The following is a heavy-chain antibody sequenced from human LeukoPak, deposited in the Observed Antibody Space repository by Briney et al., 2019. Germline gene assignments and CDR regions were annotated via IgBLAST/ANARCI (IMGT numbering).Heavy chain of an antibody. D-gene: IGHD3-10*01. CDR1: GFTFSSYA. CDR3: AKDSGLWFGKLLYRPRFDY. J-gene: IGHJ4*02. Sequence: GGSLRLSCAASGFTFSSYAMSWVRQAPGKGLEWVSAISGSGGSTYYADSVKGRFTISRDNSKNTLYLQMNSLRAEDTAVYYCAKDSGLWFGKLLYRPRFDYWGQGTLVTVSS. V-gene: IGHV3-23*01. CDR2: ISGSGGST.